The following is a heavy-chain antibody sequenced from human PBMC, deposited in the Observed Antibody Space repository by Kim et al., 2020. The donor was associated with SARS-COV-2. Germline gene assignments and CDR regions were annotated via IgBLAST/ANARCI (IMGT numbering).Heavy chain of an antibody. J-gene: IGHJ6*02. CDR2: VRTETYRATT. V-gene: IGHV3-49*03. CDR1: GFTFGDYA. CDR3: ARDRSSSVVADV. Sequence: GRSLRLSCSASGFTFGDYALTWYRQAPGQRLEWVGFVRTETYRATTRYAASVEGRFTISRDDSNSIAYLQMDSLKIEDTAVYYCARDRSSSVVADVWGQG. D-gene: IGHD2-15*01.